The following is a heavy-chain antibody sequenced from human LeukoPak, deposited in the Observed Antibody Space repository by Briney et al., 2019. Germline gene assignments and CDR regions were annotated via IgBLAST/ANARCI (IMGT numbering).Heavy chain of an antibody. V-gene: IGHV3-74*01. CDR2: INSDGSST. D-gene: IGHD3-22*01. Sequence: GGSLRLSCAASGFTFSSYWMHWVRQAPGKGLVWVSRINSDGSSTSYADSVKGRFTISRDNAKNTLYLQMNSLRAEDTAVYYCARPNYYYDISGYWPPWAFDYWGQGTLVSVSS. CDR1: GFTFSSYW. CDR3: ARPNYYYDISGYWPPWAFDY. J-gene: IGHJ4*02.